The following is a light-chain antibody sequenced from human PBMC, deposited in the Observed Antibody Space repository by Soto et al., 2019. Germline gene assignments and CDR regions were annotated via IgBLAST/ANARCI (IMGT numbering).Light chain of an antibody. CDR1: SGDVGSYNR. J-gene: IGLJ2*01. CDR3: CSYAGGSTPVI. V-gene: IGLV2-23*01. Sequence: QSALTQPASVSGSPGQSITISCTGTSGDVGSYNRVSRYQQHPAKAPKLMIFEGIKRPSCVSNRFSGSRSGNTASLTISGLPAEDEADYYCCSYAGGSTPVIFGGGTKLTV. CDR2: EGI.